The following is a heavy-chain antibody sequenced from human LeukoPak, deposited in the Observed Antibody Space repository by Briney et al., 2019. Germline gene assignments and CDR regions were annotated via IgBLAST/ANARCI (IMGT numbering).Heavy chain of an antibody. CDR2: FYYTGST. V-gene: IGHV4-59*01. CDR1: GGSISSDY. Sequence: PSETLSLTCSVSGGSISSDYWSWIRQPPGKGLEWIGYFYYTGSTNYNPSLKSRVTVSVGTSKNRFSLKLSSVTAADTAVYYCASSVNMDAFDIWGQGTMVTVSS. J-gene: IGHJ3*02. CDR3: ASSVNMDAFDI. D-gene: IGHD2/OR15-2a*01.